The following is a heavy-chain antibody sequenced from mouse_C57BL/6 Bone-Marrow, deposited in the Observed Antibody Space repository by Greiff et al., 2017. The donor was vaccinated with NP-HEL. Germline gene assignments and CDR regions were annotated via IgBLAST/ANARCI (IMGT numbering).Heavy chain of an antibody. Sequence: EVMLVESGGGLVQPGGSLKLSCAASGLTFSDYYMYWVRQTPEKRLEWVAYISNGGGSTYYPDTVKGRFTISRDNAKNTLYLQMSRLKSEETAMYYCARHATTVVDWYFDVWGTGTTVTVSS. J-gene: IGHJ1*03. D-gene: IGHD1-1*01. CDR3: ARHATTVVDWYFDV. CDR1: GLTFSDYY. CDR2: ISNGGGST. V-gene: IGHV5-12*01.